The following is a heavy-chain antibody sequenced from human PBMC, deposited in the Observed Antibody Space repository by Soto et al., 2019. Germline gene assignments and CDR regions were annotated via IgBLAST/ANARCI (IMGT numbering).Heavy chain of an antibody. Sequence: EVQLLESGGGLVQPGESLRLSCAASGFTFSSYAMSWVRQAPGKGLEWGSVISGSDDSTYYADSVKGRFTISRDNSKNTLYMQMNRLIAEDTAVYYCAKRSSSCTFDYWGQGTLVTVSS. CDR3: AKRSSSCTFDY. D-gene: IGHD6-6*01. CDR2: ISGSDDST. V-gene: IGHV3-23*01. J-gene: IGHJ4*02. CDR1: GFTFSSYA.